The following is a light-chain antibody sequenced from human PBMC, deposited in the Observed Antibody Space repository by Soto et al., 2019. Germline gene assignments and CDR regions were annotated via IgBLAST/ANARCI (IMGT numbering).Light chain of an antibody. CDR2: DAS. V-gene: IGKV3-11*01. CDR1: QSVSSY. Sequence: EIVLTQSPATLSLSPGERATLSCRASQSVSSYLAWYQQKPGQAPRLLIHDASNMATGITARFSGSGSETDFTLTISSLEPEDFAVYYCKKRSNWPPLTFGGGTKVEIK. J-gene: IGKJ4*01. CDR3: KKRSNWPPLT.